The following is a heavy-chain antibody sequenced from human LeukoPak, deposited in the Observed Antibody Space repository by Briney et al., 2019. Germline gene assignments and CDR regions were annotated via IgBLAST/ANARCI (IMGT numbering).Heavy chain of an antibody. D-gene: IGHD3-10*01. J-gene: IGHJ4*02. CDR2: ISSSSSYI. Sequence: GGSLRLSCAASGFTFSSYSMNWVRQAPGKGLEWVSSISSSSSYIYYADSVKGRFTISRDNAKNSLYLQMNSLRAEDTAVYYRARSHDTMVRGVMSYWGQGTLVTVSS. CDR3: ARSHDTMVRGVMSY. CDR1: GFTFSSYS. V-gene: IGHV3-21*01.